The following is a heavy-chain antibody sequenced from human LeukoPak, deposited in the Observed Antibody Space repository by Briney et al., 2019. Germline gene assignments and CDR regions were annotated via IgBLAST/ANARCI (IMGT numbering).Heavy chain of an antibody. V-gene: IGHV4-59*01. Sequence: SETLSLTCAVYGGSFSGNYWSWIRQPPGKGLEWIGYIYYSGSTNYNPSLKSRVTISVDTSKNQFSLKLSSVTAADTAVYYCARDSSSGWRPFDYWGQGTLVTVSS. CDR2: IYYSGST. D-gene: IGHD6-19*01. CDR3: ARDSSSGWRPFDY. CDR1: GGSFSGNY. J-gene: IGHJ4*02.